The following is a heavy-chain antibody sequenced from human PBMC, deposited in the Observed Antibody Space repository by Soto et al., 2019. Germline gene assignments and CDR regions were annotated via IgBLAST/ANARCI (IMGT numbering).Heavy chain of an antibody. D-gene: IGHD6-13*01. CDR1: GSSIISSYY. J-gene: IGHJ4*02. CDR2: IYYSGST. CDR3: ARGDSSRWLYFDY. Sequence: SETLSLTCTVSGSSIISSYYWSWIRQPPGKGLEWIGYIYYSGSTNYNPSLTSRITISVDTSKNQFSLKLSSVTAADTAVYYCARGDSSRWLYFDYWGQGTLVTVSS. V-gene: IGHV4-59*01.